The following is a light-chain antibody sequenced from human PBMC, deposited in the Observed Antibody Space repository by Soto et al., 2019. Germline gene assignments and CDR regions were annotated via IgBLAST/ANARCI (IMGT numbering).Light chain of an antibody. CDR2: AAS. J-gene: IGKJ1*01. Sequence: IQMTQSPSSLSASVVDRVIITCRASQTISSHLNWYQQKPGKAPNLLVYAASSLQSGVPSRFSGSGSGTEFTLTISSLQPDDFATYYCQQYNNYLTFGQGTKVDIK. V-gene: IGKV1-17*01. CDR3: QQYNNYLT. CDR1: QTISSH.